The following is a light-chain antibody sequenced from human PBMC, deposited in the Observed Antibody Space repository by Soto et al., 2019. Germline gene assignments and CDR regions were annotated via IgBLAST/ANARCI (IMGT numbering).Light chain of an antibody. Sequence: QSALTQPASVSGSPGQSITISCTGTSSDVGAYDYVSWYQQHPGKAPKLMIYDVNNRPSGVSNRFSGSKSGNTASLTISGLQAEDEADYYCSSYTRSTTRVFGGGTQLTVL. CDR1: SSDVGAYDY. CDR3: SSYTRSTTRV. V-gene: IGLV2-14*03. CDR2: DVN. J-gene: IGLJ2*01.